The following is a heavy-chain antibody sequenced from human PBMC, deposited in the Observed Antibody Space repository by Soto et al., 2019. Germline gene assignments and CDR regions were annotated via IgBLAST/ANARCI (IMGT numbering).Heavy chain of an antibody. V-gene: IGHV1-2*04. D-gene: IGHD4-17*01. J-gene: IGHJ3*02. CDR2: INPNSGGT. CDR1: GYTFTGYY. Sequence: ASVKVSCKASGYTFTGYYMHWVRQAPGQGLEWMGWINPNSGGTNYAQKFQGWVTMTRDTSISTAYMELSRLRSDDTAVYYCASDYGGNSYAFDIWGQGTLVTVS. CDR3: ASDYGGNSYAFDI.